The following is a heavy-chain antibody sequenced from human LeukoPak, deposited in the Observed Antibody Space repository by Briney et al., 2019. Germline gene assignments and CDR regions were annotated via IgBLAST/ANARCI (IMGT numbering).Heavy chain of an antibody. CDR2: ISGSGGST. D-gene: IGHD6-13*01. J-gene: IGHJ4*02. V-gene: IGHV3-23*01. CDR3: AKFPQLAHFDY. Sequence: GSLRLSCAASGFTFSSYAMSWVRQAPGKGLEWVSAISGSGGSTYYADSVKGRFTISRDNSRNTLYLQMSSLRAEDTAVYYCAKFPQLAHFDYWGQGTLVTVSS. CDR1: GFTFSSYA.